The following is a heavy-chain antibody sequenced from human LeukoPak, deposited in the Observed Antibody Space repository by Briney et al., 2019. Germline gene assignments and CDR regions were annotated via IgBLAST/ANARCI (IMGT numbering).Heavy chain of an antibody. CDR3: ARSDTYCSGGSCPPNTFDAFDI. Sequence: SESLSLICTVSGASITSYCWGWTRQPAGEGREWIGYIYYSGTPTYNPSLKSRVTISVDTSKNQFSLKLSSVTAADTAVYYCARSDTYCSGGSCPPNTFDAFDIWCQGTMVTVSS. CDR1: GASITSYC. J-gene: IGHJ3*02. D-gene: IGHD2-15*01. V-gene: IGHV4-59*01. CDR2: IYYSGTP.